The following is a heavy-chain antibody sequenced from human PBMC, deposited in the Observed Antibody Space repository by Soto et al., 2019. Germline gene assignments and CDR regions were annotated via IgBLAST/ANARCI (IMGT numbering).Heavy chain of an antibody. Sequence: QVQLVQSGAEVKKPGASVRVSCQASGYSFNTYAIHWVRQAPGQGLEWMGWINTANGNTEYSQKFQGRVTFTRDTSATTAYMDLSSLRSEDTATYYRARRYKSAGWFDPWGQGTLVTVSS. CDR3: ARRYKSAGWFDP. V-gene: IGHV1-3*04. D-gene: IGHD1-1*01. CDR1: GYSFNTYA. CDR2: INTANGNT. J-gene: IGHJ5*02.